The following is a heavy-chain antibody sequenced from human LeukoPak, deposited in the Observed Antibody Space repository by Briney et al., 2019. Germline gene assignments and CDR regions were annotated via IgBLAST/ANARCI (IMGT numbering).Heavy chain of an antibody. CDR3: ARGMSTVTRPNSNWFDP. V-gene: IGHV4-30-4*01. CDR2: IYYSGST. Sequence: PSQTLSLTCTVSGGSISSGDYYWSWIRQPPGKGLEWIGYIYYSGSTYYNPSLKSRVTISVDTSKNQFSLKLSSVTAADTAVYYCARGMSTVTRPNSNWFDPWGQGTLVTVSS. CDR1: GGSISSGDYY. J-gene: IGHJ5*02. D-gene: IGHD4-17*01.